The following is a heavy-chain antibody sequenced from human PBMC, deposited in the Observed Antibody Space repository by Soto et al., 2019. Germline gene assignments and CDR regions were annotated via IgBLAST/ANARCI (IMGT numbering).Heavy chain of an antibody. J-gene: IGHJ3*02. CDR1: GGSFSGYY. CDR2: INHSGST. CDR3: ARPITPYCSGGSCYSVGAFDI. Sequence: QVQLQQWGAGLLKPSETLSLTCAVYGGSFSGYYWSWIRQPPGKGLEWIGEINHSGSTNYNPSLKSRVTISVDTSKNQFSLKLSSVTAADTAVYYCARPITPYCSGGSCYSVGAFDIWGQGTMVTVSS. V-gene: IGHV4-34*01. D-gene: IGHD2-15*01.